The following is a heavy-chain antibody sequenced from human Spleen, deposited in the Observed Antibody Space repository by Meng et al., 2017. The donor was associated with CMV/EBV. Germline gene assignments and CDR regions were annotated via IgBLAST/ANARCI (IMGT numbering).Heavy chain of an antibody. J-gene: IGHJ4*02. V-gene: IGHV1-2*02. CDR3: ARDFGSFSMSDD. Sequence: ASVKVSCKASGYTFTGYYMHWVRQAPGRGLEWMGWINPNSGGTNYAQKFQGRVTMTRDTSISTAYLELSRLRSDDTAVYYCARDFGSFSMSDDWGQGTLVTVSS. CDR2: INPNSGGT. CDR1: GYTFTGYY. D-gene: IGHD3-22*01.